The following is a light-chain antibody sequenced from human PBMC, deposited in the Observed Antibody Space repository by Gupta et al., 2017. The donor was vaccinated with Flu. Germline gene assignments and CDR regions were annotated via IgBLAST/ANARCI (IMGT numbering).Light chain of an antibody. V-gene: IGLV2-14*01. Sequence: QSALTQPASVSGSPGQSTTISCPGTRSDIGDYNYVSWYQQYPGKVPKLLIYEVSYRPSGISDRFSGSKSGNTASLTISGLQADDEADYYCSSYAGSVTVFGAGTKLTVL. J-gene: IGLJ3*02. CDR2: EVS. CDR1: RSDIGDYNY. CDR3: SSYAGSVTV.